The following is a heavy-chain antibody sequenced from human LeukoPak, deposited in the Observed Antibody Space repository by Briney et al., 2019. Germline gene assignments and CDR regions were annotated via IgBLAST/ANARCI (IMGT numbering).Heavy chain of an antibody. J-gene: IGHJ5*02. CDR1: GGSISSYY. CDR3: ARVHSSRYVNWFDP. D-gene: IGHD6-13*01. CDR2: IYYSGST. Sequence: SETLSLTCTVSGGSISSYYWSWIRQPPGKGLEWIGDIYYSGSTNYNPSLKSRGTISVDTSKSQFSLKLSSVTAADTAVYYCARVHSSRYVNWFDPWGQGTLVTVSS. V-gene: IGHV4-59*01.